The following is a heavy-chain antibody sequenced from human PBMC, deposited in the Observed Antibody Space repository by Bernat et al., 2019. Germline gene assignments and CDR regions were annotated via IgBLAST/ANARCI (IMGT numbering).Heavy chain of an antibody. CDR3: AKDPREGYYYDSSGYLNY. Sequence: QVQLVESGGGVVQPGRSLRLSCAASGFTFSSYGMHWVRQAPGKGLEWVAVISYDGSNKYYADSVKGRFTISRDNSKNTLYLQMNSLRAEDTAVYYFAKDPREGYYYDSSGYLNYWGQGTLVTVSS. D-gene: IGHD3-22*01. CDR2: ISYDGSNK. V-gene: IGHV3-30*18. J-gene: IGHJ4*02. CDR1: GFTFSSYG.